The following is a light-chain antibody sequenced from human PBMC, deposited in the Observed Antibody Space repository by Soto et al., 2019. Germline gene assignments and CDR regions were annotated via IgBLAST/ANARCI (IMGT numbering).Light chain of an antibody. CDR2: SAS. CDR3: QQGNSFPWT. J-gene: IGKJ1*01. CDR1: QGISSS. V-gene: IGKV1-12*01. Sequence: DIQMTQSPSSVSASVGDRVTITCRASQGISSSLAWYQQKPGKAPQLLIYSASSLQSGVPSRFSGSGSGTDFTLTIGSLQPEDFATYYCQQGNSFPWTFGQGTKVE.